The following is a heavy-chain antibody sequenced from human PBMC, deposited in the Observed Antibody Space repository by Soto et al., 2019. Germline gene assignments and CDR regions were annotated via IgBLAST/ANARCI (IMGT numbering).Heavy chain of an antibody. J-gene: IGHJ6*02. Sequence: PGGSLRLSCSASGFTFSSYSMGWVRQAPGKGLEWVSSISGSGGTTYYADSVKGHFTISRDNSKSTLYLQMNSLRAEDTAVYYCAKEWSSGMDVWGQGTTVTVSS. D-gene: IGHD2-15*01. CDR2: ISGSGGTT. CDR3: AKEWSSGMDV. CDR1: GFTFSSYS. V-gene: IGHV3-23*01.